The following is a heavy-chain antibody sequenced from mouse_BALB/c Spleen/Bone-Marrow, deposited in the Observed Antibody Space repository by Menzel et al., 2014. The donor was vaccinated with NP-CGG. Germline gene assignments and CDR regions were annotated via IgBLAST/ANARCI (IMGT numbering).Heavy chain of an antibody. CDR2: ISGGGSYT. D-gene: IGHD2-4*01. V-gene: IGHV5-9-2*01. J-gene: IGHJ3*01. CDR1: GFTFSSYG. CDR3: ARHAYYDQTEVSFVY. Sequence: EVKVVESGGNLVKSGGSLKLSCAASGFTFSSYGMSWVRQTPEKRLEWVATISGGGSYTFYPDSVKGRFTISRDNAKNNLHLQLSSLRSEDTALYYCARHAYYDQTEVSFVYWGQGTLVTVSA.